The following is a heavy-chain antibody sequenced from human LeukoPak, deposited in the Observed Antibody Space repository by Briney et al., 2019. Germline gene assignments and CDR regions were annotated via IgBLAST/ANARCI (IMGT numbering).Heavy chain of an antibody. CDR3: ARGNWNDVVGYYFDY. D-gene: IGHD1-1*01. Sequence: PSETLSLTCAVSGGSLSTTSWWVWLRQPPGKGLEWIGEVYHSGGGNRNYNPSLKSRATISVDTSKNQFSLKLSSVTAADTAVYYCARGNWNDVVGYYFDYWGQGTLVTVSS. V-gene: IGHV4-4*02. CDR2: VYHSGGGNR. J-gene: IGHJ4*02. CDR1: GGSLSTTSW.